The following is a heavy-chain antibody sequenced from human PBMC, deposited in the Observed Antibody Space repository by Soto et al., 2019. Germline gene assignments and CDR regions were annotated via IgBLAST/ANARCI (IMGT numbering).Heavy chain of an antibody. V-gene: IGHV4-59*01. J-gene: IGHJ6*02. CDR3: ARDRRIPYGMDV. CDR1: GGSISSYY. CDR2: IYYSGST. Sequence: SETLSLTCTVSGGSISSYYWSWIRQPPGTGLEWIGYIYYSGSTNYNPSLTRRVTISVDTSKNQSSLKLSSVTAADTAVYYCARDRRIPYGMDVWGQGTTVTVSS.